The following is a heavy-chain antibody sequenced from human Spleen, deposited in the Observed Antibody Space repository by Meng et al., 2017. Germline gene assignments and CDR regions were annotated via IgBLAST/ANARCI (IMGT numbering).Heavy chain of an antibody. CDR3: AKEIRPNDY. Sequence: GGSLRLSCAASGFTFSSYSMNWVRQAPGKGLEWVSSISISGETTRYADSVKGRFTVSRDNSRSTLHLQMNSLRAEDTAIYYCAKEIRPNDYWGQGTLVTVSS. V-gene: IGHV3-23*01. CDR2: ISISGETT. J-gene: IGHJ4*02. CDR1: GFTFSSYS.